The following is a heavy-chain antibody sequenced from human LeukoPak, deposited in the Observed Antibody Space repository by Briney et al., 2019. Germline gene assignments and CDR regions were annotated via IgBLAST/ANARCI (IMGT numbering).Heavy chain of an antibody. Sequence: EPSETLSLTCTVSGGSISSGSYYWSWIRQPAGKGLELIGRIFTSGRTNYNPSLKSRVTISLDTSKNQFSLKLSSVTAADTAVYYCARGLTYYYGSGSNNWFDPWGQGTLVTVSS. CDR2: IFTSGRT. CDR3: ARGLTYYYGSGSNNWFDP. CDR1: GGSISSGSYY. D-gene: IGHD3-10*01. J-gene: IGHJ5*02. V-gene: IGHV4-61*02.